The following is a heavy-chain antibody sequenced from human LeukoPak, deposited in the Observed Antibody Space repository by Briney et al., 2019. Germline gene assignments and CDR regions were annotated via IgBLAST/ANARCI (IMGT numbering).Heavy chain of an antibody. CDR2: ISGSSDDI. V-gene: IGHV3-48*01. CDR1: GFTFSSHR. Sequence: LSGGSLRLSCAASGFTFSSHRMNWVRQAPGKVLEWVADISGSSDDIHYADSVTGRFTISRDNAKNSVYLQMNSLRVEDTAVYYCARDSGRYGYYMDVWGKGTTVTVSS. J-gene: IGHJ6*04. CDR3: ARDSGRYGYYMDV. D-gene: IGHD1-26*01.